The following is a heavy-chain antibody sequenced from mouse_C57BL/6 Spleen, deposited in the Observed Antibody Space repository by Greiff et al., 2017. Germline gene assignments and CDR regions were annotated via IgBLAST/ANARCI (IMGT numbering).Heavy chain of an antibody. CDR1: GYTFTGYW. V-gene: IGHV1-9*01. CDR2: ILPGSGST. CDR3: ERSDLWCMDV. J-gene: IGHJ1*03. Sequence: QVQLQQSGAELMKPGASVKLSCKATGYTFTGYWIEWVKQRPGHGLEWIGEILPGSGSTNYTEKFKGKATFTADTSSNTAYMQLSSLTTEDSAIYYCERSDLWCMDVWGTGTTVTVSS.